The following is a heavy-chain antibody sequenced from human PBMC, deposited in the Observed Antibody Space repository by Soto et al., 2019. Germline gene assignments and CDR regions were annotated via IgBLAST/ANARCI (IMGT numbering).Heavy chain of an antibody. Sequence: VQLVQSGAEVKKPGSSVKVSCKASGGTFSSYTIRWVRPPPGQGPEWMGRIIHILGIANYAQKFQGRVTITADKSTSTAYMEASRLRSEDTAVYYCAGEEEVAGTVPAYWGQVTLVTVSS. J-gene: IGHJ4*02. CDR2: IIHILGIA. CDR1: GGTFSSYT. CDR3: AGEEEVAGTVPAY. D-gene: IGHD6-19*01. V-gene: IGHV1-69*08.